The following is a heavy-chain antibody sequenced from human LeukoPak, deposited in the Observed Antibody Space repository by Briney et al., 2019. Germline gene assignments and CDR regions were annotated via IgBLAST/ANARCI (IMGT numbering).Heavy chain of an antibody. J-gene: IGHJ6*03. V-gene: IGHV3-23*01. CDR1: GFTFSSYA. Sequence: PGGSLRLSCAASGFTFSSYAMSWVRQAPGKGLEWVSAISGSGGSTYYADSVKGRFTISRDNSKNTLYLQMNSLRAEDTAVYYCAKYNIARYSSSWAYYYYYMDVWGKGTTVTVSS. CDR2: ISGSGGST. CDR3: AKYNIARYSSSWAYYYYYMDV. D-gene: IGHD6-13*01.